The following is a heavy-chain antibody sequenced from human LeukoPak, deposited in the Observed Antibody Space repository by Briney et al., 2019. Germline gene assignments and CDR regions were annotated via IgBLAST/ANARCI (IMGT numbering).Heavy chain of an antibody. Sequence: PSETLSLTCTVSGGSISSYYWSWIRQPPGRGLEGIGYIYYSGSTNYNPSLKSRVTIPVDTSKNQFSLKLSSVTAADTAVYYCARTGWFGDRFDPWGQGTLVTVSS. CDR2: IYYSGST. CDR1: GGSISSYY. CDR3: ARTGWFGDRFDP. D-gene: IGHD3-10*01. J-gene: IGHJ5*02. V-gene: IGHV4-59*08.